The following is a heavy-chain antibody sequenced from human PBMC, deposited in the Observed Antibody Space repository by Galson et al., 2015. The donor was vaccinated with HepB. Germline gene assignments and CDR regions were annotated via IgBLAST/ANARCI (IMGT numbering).Heavy chain of an antibody. J-gene: IGHJ6*02. CDR1: GFTFSSYS. D-gene: IGHD1-26*01. CDR3: ARAGVGATTQPYYYYYYGMAV. CDR2: ISSSSSYI. V-gene: IGHV3-21*01. Sequence: SLRLSCAASGFTFSSYSMNWVRQAPGKGLEWVSSISSSSSYIYYADSVKGRFTISRDNAKNSLYLQMNSLRAEDTAVYYCARAGVGATTQPYYYYYYGMAVWGQGTTVTVSS.